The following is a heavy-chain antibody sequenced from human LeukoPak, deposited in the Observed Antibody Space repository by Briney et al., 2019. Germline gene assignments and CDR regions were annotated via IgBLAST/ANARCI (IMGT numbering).Heavy chain of an antibody. V-gene: IGHV5-51*01. Sequence: GESLKISCKGSGYSFTSYWIGWVRQMPGKGLEWMGIIYPGDSDTRYSPSFQGQVTISADKSISTAYLQWSSLKASDTAMYYCARLRRSIAVAGTFDYWGQGTLVTVSS. CDR3: ARLRRSIAVAGTFDY. J-gene: IGHJ4*02. CDR1: GYSFTSYW. D-gene: IGHD6-19*01. CDR2: IYPGDSDT.